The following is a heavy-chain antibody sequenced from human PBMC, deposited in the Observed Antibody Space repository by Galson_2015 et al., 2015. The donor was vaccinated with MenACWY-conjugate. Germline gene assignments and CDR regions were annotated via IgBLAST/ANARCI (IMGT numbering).Heavy chain of an antibody. J-gene: IGHJ6*02. V-gene: IGHV1-69*04. D-gene: IGHD5/OR15-5a*01. CDR1: GGTFSNYA. CDR2: IIANLNVT. CDR3: ARRLPPPPRPTHFYYSVMDV. Sequence: SVKVSCKASGGTFSNYAINWVRQAPGQGLEWMGRIIANLNVTNYAQKFQGRVTITADKSTSTAYMELSSLRSEDTAVYYCARRLPPPPRPTHFYYSVMDVWGQGTTVTVSS.